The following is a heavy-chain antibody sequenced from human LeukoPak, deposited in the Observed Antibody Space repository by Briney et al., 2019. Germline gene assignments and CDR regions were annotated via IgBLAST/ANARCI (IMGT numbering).Heavy chain of an antibody. CDR1: GGSISSGGYY. CDR3: AQGYYYYGMDV. Sequence: SQTLSLTCTVSGGSISSGGYYWSWIRQPPGKGLEWIGEINHSGSTNYNPSLKSRVTISVDTSKNQFSLKLSSVTAADTAVYYCAQGYYYYGMDVWGQGTTVTVSS. J-gene: IGHJ6*02. V-gene: IGHV4-30-2*01. CDR2: INHSGST.